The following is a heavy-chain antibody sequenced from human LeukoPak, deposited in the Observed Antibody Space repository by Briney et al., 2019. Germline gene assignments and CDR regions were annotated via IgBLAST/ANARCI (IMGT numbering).Heavy chain of an antibody. CDR2: ISGSGGST. D-gene: IGHD5-24*01. CDR3: AKGSGYNPFGRYYYYYMDV. J-gene: IGHJ6*03. Sequence: GGSLRLSCAASGFTFSNYAMSWVRQAPGKGLEWVSAISGSGGSTYYADSVKGRFTISRDNSKNTLYLQMNSLRAEDTAVYYCAKGSGYNPFGRYYYYYMDVWGKGTTVTVSS. V-gene: IGHV3-23*01. CDR1: GFTFSNYA.